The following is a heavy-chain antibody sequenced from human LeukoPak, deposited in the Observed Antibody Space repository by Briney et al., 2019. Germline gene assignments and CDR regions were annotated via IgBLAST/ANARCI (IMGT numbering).Heavy chain of an antibody. CDR2: MYHSGII. J-gene: IGHJ4*02. D-gene: IGHD3-10*01. CDR3: ARHLPSITSGYFDY. V-gene: IGHV4-59*08. Sequence: SETLSLTCIVSGGSISTYYWSWIRQTPGKGLEWIGYMYHSGIINDNPSLKSRVTISIDTSKSQVSLRLSSVTAADTAVYYCARHLPSITSGYFDYWGQGTLVTVSS. CDR1: GGSISTYY.